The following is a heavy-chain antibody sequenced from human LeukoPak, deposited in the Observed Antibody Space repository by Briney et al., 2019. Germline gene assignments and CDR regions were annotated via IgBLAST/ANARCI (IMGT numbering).Heavy chain of an antibody. V-gene: IGHV1-69*13. J-gene: IGHJ5*02. CDR1: GGTFSSYA. CDR3: AKGPPEYCSGGSCHSGRNWIDP. Sequence: SVKVSCKASGGTFSSYAISWVRQAPGQGLEWMGEITPISGTANYAQKFQGRVTITADESTSTAYMELSSLRSEDMAVYYCAKGPPEYCSGGSCHSGRNWIDPWGQGTLVTVSS. CDR2: ITPISGTA. D-gene: IGHD2-15*01.